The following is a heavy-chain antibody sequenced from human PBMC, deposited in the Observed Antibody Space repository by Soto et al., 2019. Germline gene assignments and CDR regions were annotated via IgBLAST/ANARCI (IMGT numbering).Heavy chain of an antibody. CDR2: IYYSGST. CDR1: GGSISSYY. CDR3: ARDNKGASYGGTRYFDY. Sequence: SETLSLTCTVSGGSISSYYWSWIRQPPGKGLEWIGYIYYSGSTNYNPSLKSRVTISVDTSKNQFSLKLSSVTAPDTAVYYCARDNKGASYGGTRYFDYWGQGNLVTVSS. D-gene: IGHD4-17*01. V-gene: IGHV4-59*01. J-gene: IGHJ4*02.